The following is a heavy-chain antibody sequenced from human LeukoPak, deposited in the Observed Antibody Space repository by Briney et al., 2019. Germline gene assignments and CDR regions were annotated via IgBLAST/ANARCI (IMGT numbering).Heavy chain of an antibody. CDR3: ARHRSGGSCYLRYYYYYYMDV. Sequence: ASVKVSCKAPGYTFTSYAISWVRQAPGQGLEWMGGIIPIFGTANYAQKFQGRVTITADKSTSTAYMELSSLRSEDTAVYYCARHRSGGSCYLRYYYYYYMDVWGKGTTVTVSS. D-gene: IGHD2-15*01. J-gene: IGHJ6*03. CDR2: IIPIFGTA. V-gene: IGHV1-69*06. CDR1: GYTFTSYA.